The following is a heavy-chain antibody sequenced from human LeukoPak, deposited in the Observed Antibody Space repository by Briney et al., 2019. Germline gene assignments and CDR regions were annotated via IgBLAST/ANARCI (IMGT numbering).Heavy chain of an antibody. CDR1: GDSFSSHY. CDR3: ARDLVTVTKGFDI. CDR2: ISYIGST. Sequence: PSETLSLNCVVSGDSFSSHYWTWIRQSPGKGLEWVGYISYIGSTNYNPSLKSRVTISINTSRNQFSWKLRSGTATNTAVNYCARDLVTVTKGFDIWGQGTMVSVSS. V-gene: IGHV4-59*11. J-gene: IGHJ3*02. D-gene: IGHD4-17*01.